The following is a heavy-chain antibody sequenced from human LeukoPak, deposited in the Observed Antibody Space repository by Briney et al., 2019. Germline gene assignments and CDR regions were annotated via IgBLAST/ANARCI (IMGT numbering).Heavy chain of an antibody. D-gene: IGHD5-24*01. CDR2: IKQDGSEK. Sequence: GGSLRLSCAASGFTCSSYWMSWVRQAPGKGLEWVANIKQDGSEKYYVDSVKGRFTISRDNAKNSLYLQMNSLRAEDTAVYYCASSLVEMATMPPDYRGQGTLVTVSS. CDR3: ASSLVEMATMPPDY. CDR1: GFTCSSYW. J-gene: IGHJ4*02. V-gene: IGHV3-7*01.